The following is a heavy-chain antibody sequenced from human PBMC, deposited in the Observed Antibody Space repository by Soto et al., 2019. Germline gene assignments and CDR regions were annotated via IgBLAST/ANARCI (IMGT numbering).Heavy chain of an antibody. CDR3: ARMNYYDTSGYPFDY. V-gene: IGHV4-59*01. D-gene: IGHD3-22*01. CDR2: IYFRGTT. J-gene: IGHJ4*02. CDR1: GGSISSYY. Sequence: SETLSLTCTVSGGSISSYYWGWVRQPPGRGLEWIGYIYFRGTTNYNPSLKSRVTMSADTSKNQFSLKLNSMTAANTAIYYCARMNYYDTSGYPFDYWGQGTLVPVSS.